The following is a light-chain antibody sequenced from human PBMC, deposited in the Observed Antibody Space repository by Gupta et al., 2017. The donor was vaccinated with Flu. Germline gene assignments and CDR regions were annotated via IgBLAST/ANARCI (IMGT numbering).Light chain of an antibody. CDR2: WVS. Sequence: VTLGQSASIFCRHSEGGVRCDGMTGVQWCEQRRGPSTIRISDWVSNRDSGVPDRFSGSGSGTDFTLTISCLQAEDVAVYYCKQENSSPWAFGQGTKVEIK. CDR3: KQENSSPWA. J-gene: IGKJ1*01. V-gene: IGKV2-30*02. CDR1: EGGVRCDGMTG.